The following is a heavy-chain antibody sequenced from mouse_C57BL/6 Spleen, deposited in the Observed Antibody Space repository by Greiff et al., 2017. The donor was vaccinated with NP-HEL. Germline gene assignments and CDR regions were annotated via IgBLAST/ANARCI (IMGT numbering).Heavy chain of an antibody. D-gene: IGHD2-1*01. J-gene: IGHJ2*01. Sequence: EVKLMESGEGLVKPGGSLKLSCAASGFTFSSYAMSWVRQTPEKRLEWVAYISSGGDYIYYADPVKGRFTISRDNARNTLYLQMSSLKSEDTAMYYCTREDGNYSYYFDYWGQGTTLTVSS. CDR3: TREDGNYSYYFDY. CDR1: GFTFSSYA. CDR2: ISSGGDYI. V-gene: IGHV5-9-1*02.